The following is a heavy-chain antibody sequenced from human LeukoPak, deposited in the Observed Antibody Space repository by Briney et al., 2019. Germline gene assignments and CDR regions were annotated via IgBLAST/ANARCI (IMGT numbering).Heavy chain of an antibody. V-gene: IGHV3-9*01. CDR1: GFSFDEYA. D-gene: IGHD1-26*01. CDR2: ISYSSETI. Sequence: GGSLRLSCAASGFSFDEYAMHWVRQVPGKGLEWVSGISYSSETIGYVDSVKGRFTISRDNAKKSLYLQMNSLRAEDTALYYCTKDRGGSSQLGDAFDVWGQGTMVSVSS. J-gene: IGHJ3*01. CDR3: TKDRGGSSQLGDAFDV.